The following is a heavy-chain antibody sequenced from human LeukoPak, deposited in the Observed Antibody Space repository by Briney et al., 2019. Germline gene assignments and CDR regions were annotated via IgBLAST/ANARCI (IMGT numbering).Heavy chain of an antibody. J-gene: IGHJ4*02. Sequence: SETLSLTCTVSGGSISSSSYYWGWIRQPPGKGLEWIGSIYYSGSTNYNPSLKSRVTISVDTSKNQFSLKLSSVTAADTAVYYCARRRRTYYFDYWGQGTLVTVSS. CDR3: ARRRRTYYFDY. CDR1: GGSISSSSYY. CDR2: IYYSGST. V-gene: IGHV4-39*07. D-gene: IGHD2-2*01.